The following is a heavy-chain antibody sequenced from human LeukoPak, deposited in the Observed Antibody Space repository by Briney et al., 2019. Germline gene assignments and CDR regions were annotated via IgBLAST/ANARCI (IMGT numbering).Heavy chain of an antibody. V-gene: IGHV4-31*03. D-gene: IGHD3-22*01. CDR2: IYNSGST. Sequence: SQTLSLTCTVSGGSISSGGYYWSWIRQHPGKGLEWIGYIYNSGSTYYNPSLKSRVTISVDTSKNQFSLKLSSVSAADTAVYYCARGYYDSRGDKYYFDYWGQGTLVTVSS. CDR3: ARGYYDSRGDKYYFDY. CDR1: GGSISSGGYY. J-gene: IGHJ4*02.